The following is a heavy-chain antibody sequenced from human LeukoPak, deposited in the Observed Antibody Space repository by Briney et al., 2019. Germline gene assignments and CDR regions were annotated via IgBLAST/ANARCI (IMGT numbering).Heavy chain of an antibody. V-gene: IGHV3-21*01. CDR1: GFTFSSYS. J-gene: IGHJ4*02. Sequence: GGSLRLSCAAPGFTFSSYSMNWVRQAPGKGLEWVSSISGSSSYIYYADSVKGRFTISRDNAKNSLYLQLNSLRAEDTAVYYCARDYYGDYYFDYWGQGTLVTVSS. D-gene: IGHD4-17*01. CDR2: ISGSSSYI. CDR3: ARDYYGDYYFDY.